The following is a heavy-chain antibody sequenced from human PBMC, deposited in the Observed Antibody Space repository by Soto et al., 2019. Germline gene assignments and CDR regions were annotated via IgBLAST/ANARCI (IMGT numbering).Heavy chain of an antibody. CDR2: ISYDGSNK. Sequence: GGSLRLSCAASGFTFSSYAMHWVRQAPGKGLEWVAVISYDGSNKYYADSVKGRFTISRDNSKNTLYLQMNSLRAEDTAVYYWAREGVGDFYAFDIWAQGTMVPVSS. D-gene: IGHD2-21*02. J-gene: IGHJ3*02. V-gene: IGHV3-30-3*01. CDR3: AREGVGDFYAFDI. CDR1: GFTFSSYA.